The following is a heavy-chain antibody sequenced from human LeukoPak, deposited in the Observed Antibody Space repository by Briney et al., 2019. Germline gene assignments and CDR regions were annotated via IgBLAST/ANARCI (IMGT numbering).Heavy chain of an antibody. CDR2: IKQDGSEE. CDR1: GFIFSSYW. CDR3: ALEGFLEWLPDY. Sequence: GGSLRLSCAASGFIFSSYWMSWVRQAPGKGLEWVANIKQDGSEEYYVDSVKGRFTISRDNAKGSLYLQMNSLRVEDTAVYYCALEGFLEWLPDYWGQGTLVTVSS. D-gene: IGHD3-3*01. J-gene: IGHJ4*02. V-gene: IGHV3-7*01.